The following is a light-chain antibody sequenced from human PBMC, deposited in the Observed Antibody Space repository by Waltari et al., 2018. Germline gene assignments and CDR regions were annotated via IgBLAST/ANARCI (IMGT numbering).Light chain of an antibody. CDR3: QQYNTFPLT. V-gene: IGKV1-5*03. CDR2: TAS. Sequence: DIQMTQSPSTLSASVGDRVTITCRARQSISSWLAWYQQKPGKAPKLLIYTASSLESGVPSRFSGSESGKEFTLTISSLQPDDFATYYCQQYNTFPLTFGGGTKVEI. CDR1: QSISSW. J-gene: IGKJ4*01.